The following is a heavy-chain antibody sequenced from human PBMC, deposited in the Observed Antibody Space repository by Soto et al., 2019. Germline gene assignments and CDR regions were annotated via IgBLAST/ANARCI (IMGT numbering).Heavy chain of an antibody. J-gene: IGHJ4*02. V-gene: IGHV1-3*01. Sequence: ASVKVSCKASGYSLTSYAMHWVRQAPGQRLEWMAWINAGNGNTKYSQKFQGRVTITRDTSAHTVYMELSSLRSEDTAVYYCARDKEGYDSSGYYYDYWGQGTLVTVSS. CDR3: ARDKEGYDSSGYYYDY. CDR1: GYSLTSYA. D-gene: IGHD3-22*01. CDR2: INAGNGNT.